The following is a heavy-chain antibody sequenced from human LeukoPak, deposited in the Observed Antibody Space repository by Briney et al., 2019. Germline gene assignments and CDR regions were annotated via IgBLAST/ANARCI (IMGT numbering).Heavy chain of an antibody. CDR1: GFTVSSNY. D-gene: IGHD2-15*01. CDR3: ARGRVAATPGWFDP. CDR2: IYSGGST. V-gene: IGHV3-53*01. J-gene: IGHJ5*02. Sequence: GGSLRLSCAASGFTVSSNYMSWVRQAPGKGLEWVSVIYSGGSTYYADSVKGRFTISRDNSKNTLYLQMNSLRAEDTAVYYCARGRVAATPGWFDPWGQGTLVTVSS.